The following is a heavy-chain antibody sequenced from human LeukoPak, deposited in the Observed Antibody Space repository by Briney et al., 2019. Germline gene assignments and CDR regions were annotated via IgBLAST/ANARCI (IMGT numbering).Heavy chain of an antibody. CDR3: ARGANYGDYSNWFDP. Sequence: HRASVKVSCKASGYTFTGYYMHWVRQAPGQGLEWMGWINPNSGGTNYAQKFQGWVTMTRDTSISTAYMELSRLRSDGTAVYYCARGANYGDYSNWFDPWGQGTLVTVSS. J-gene: IGHJ5*02. V-gene: IGHV1-2*04. CDR2: INPNSGGT. D-gene: IGHD4-17*01. CDR1: GYTFTGYY.